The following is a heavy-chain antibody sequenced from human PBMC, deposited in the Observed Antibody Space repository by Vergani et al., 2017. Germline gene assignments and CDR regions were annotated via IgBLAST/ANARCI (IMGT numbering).Heavy chain of an antibody. D-gene: IGHD3-9*01. J-gene: IGHJ6*02. CDR1: GGSFSGYY. CDR3: ARGPIKLRYFDWPIIPYYYYGMDV. Sequence: QVQLQQWGAGLLKPSETLSLTCAVYGGSFSGYYWSWIRQPPGKGLAWLGEINHSGSTNYNPSLKSRVTISVDTSKNQFSLKLSSVTAADTAVYYCARGPIKLRYFDWPIIPYYYYGMDVWGQGTTVTVSS. CDR2: INHSGST. V-gene: IGHV4-34*01.